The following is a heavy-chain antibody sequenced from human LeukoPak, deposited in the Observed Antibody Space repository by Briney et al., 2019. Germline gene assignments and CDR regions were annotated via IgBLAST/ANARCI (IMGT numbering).Heavy chain of an antibody. Sequence: GGSLRLSCAASGFTLSNYWMHWVRQAPGKGLVWVSRINSDGSSTSYADSVKGRFTISRDNAKNTLYLQMNSLRAEDTAVYYCARRSHYDSLDYWGQGTLVTVSS. V-gene: IGHV3-74*01. J-gene: IGHJ4*02. D-gene: IGHD3-16*01. CDR3: ARRSHYDSLDY. CDR2: INSDGSST. CDR1: GFTLSNYW.